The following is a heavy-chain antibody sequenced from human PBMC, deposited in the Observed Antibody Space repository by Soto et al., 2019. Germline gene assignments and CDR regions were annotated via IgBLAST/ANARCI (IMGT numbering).Heavy chain of an antibody. CDR3: ARGGSKIDY. CDR1: GGSISNYY. J-gene: IGHJ4*02. Sequence: PSETLSLTCTVSGGSISNYYWSWIRQPPGKGLEWIGYIYYSGSTNYNPSLKSRVTISVDTSKNQFSLKLSSVTAADTAVYYCARGGSKIDYWGQGTLVTVSS. CDR2: IYYSGST. V-gene: IGHV4-59*01.